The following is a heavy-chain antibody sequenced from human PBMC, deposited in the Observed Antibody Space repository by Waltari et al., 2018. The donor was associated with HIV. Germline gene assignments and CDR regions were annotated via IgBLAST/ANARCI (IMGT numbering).Heavy chain of an antibody. Sequence: EVQLVESGGGLVKPGGSLRLSCAASGFTFSSYSMNWVRQAPGKGREWVSSISSSSSYIYYADSVKGRFTISRDNAKNSLYLQMNSLRAEDTAVYYCARDTSFWSSPDLDAFDIWGQGQWSPSLQ. J-gene: IGHJ3*02. V-gene: IGHV3-21*01. CDR1: GFTFSSYS. D-gene: IGHD3-3*01. CDR2: ISSSSSYI. CDR3: ARDTSFWSSPDLDAFDI.